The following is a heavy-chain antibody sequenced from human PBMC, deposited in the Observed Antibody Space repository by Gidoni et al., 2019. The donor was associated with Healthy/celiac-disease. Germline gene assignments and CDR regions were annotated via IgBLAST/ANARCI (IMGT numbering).Heavy chain of an antibody. CDR1: AGSISSGGYY. Sequence: QVQLQASGPGLVKPSQTLSLTCPVSAGSISSGGYYWSVIRQPPGKGLEWIGYIYYSGSTYYAPSLKSRVTISVDTSKNQFSLKLSSVPAADTAVYYCARRARGIAALYWGQGTPVTVSS. CDR2: IYYSGST. J-gene: IGHJ4*02. V-gene: IGHV4-31*03. CDR3: ARRARGIAALY. D-gene: IGHD6-13*01.